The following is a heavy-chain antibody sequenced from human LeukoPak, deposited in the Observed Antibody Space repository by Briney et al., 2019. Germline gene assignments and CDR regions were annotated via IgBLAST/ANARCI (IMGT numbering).Heavy chain of an antibody. CDR2: IYYSGST. J-gene: IGHJ4*02. Sequence: SETLSLTCTVSGVSINNYYRSWVRQPPGKGLEWIWYIYYSGSTNYKPSLKSRFTISIDTSKNQFSLKLSSVTAADTAVYYCARVTGYMTEDYFDYWGQGTLITVAS. V-gene: IGHV4-59*01. CDR1: GVSINNYY. CDR3: ARVTGYMTEDYFDY. D-gene: IGHD6-13*01.